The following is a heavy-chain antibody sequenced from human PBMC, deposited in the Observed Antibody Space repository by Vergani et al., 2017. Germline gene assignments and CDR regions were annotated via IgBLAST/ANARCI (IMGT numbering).Heavy chain of an antibody. V-gene: IGHV3-21*01. CDR1: GFTFSSYS. CDR2: ISSSSSYI. D-gene: IGHD3-3*01. Sequence: EVQLVESGGGLVKPGGSLRLSCAASGFTFSSYSMNWVRQAPGKGLDWVSSISSSSSYIYYADSVKGRFTISRDNAKNSLYLQMNSLRAEDTAVYYCARVEYYDFWSGYYTYYYMDVWGKGTTVTVSS. CDR3: ARVEYYDFWSGYYTYYYMDV. J-gene: IGHJ6*03.